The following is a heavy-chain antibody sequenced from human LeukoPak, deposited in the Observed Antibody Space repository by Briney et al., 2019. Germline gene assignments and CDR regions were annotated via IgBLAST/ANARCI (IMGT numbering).Heavy chain of an antibody. J-gene: IGHJ3*02. Sequence: SETLSLTSTVSGGSISSYYWSWIRQPAGKGLEWIGRIYTSGSTNYNPSLKSRVTISVDTSKNQFSLKLSSVTAADTAVYFCASGPYSYDSSGAFDIWGQGTMVTVSS. CDR2: IYTSGST. V-gene: IGHV4-4*07. D-gene: IGHD3-22*01. CDR1: GGSISSYY. CDR3: ASGPYSYDSSGAFDI.